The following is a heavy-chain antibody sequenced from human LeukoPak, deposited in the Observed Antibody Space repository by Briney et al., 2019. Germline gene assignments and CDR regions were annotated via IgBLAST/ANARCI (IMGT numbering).Heavy chain of an antibody. D-gene: IGHD4-11*01. CDR1: GFTFSSYA. CDR2: ISSSSKYI. J-gene: IGHJ4*02. CDR3: ARVPDTVTYASDY. V-gene: IGHV3-21*06. Sequence: GGSLRLSCAASGFTFSSYAMSWVRQAPGKGLEWLSSISSSSKYIYYRDSVRGRFTISRDNAKSSLYLQMNGLRAEDTAVYYCARVPDTVTYASDYWGQGTLVTISS.